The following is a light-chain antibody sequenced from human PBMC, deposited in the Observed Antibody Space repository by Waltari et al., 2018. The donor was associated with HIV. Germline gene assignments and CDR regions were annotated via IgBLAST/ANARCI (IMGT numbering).Light chain of an antibody. V-gene: IGKV3-11*01. CDR3: YQRSDWPRT. J-gene: IGKJ1*01. CDR1: QSVSVY. CDR2: DAS. Sequence: EIVLTQSPAPLSLSTGERATLSCRASQSVSVYLAWYQQKPGQAPRLLIYDASNRATGIPVRFSGSGSGTDFTLTISSLEPEDFAVYCCYQRSDWPRTFGQGTKVEIK.